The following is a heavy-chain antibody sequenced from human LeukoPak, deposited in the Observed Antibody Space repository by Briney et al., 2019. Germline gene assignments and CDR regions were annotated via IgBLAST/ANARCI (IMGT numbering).Heavy chain of an antibody. J-gene: IGHJ4*02. CDR3: ARGHSSGWLGIDY. Sequence: SETLSLTCTVSGGSIGSYYWTWIRQPPGKGLEWIGYISDSGSTNHNPSLKSRVTISVDTSKKQFSLKLSSVTAADTAMYYCARGHSSGWLGIDYWGQGTLVSVSS. CDR1: GGSIGSYY. CDR2: ISDSGST. V-gene: IGHV4-59*01. D-gene: IGHD6-19*01.